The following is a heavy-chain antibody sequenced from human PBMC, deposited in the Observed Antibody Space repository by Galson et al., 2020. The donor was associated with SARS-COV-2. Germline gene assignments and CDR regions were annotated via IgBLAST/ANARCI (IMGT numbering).Heavy chain of an antibody. CDR3: ATDLPTQYYYERSGYPFIQWLLGY. CDR1: GYTLTDIS. J-gene: IGHJ4*02. D-gene: IGHD3-22*01. CDR2: FNPEDCET. Sequence: ASVNVSRKVPGYTLTDISMHWVRQAPPPGIEWLGGFNPEDCETIYAQQFQGRLTMTQDTSPDTAYMELSSLRSEDMAVYYCATDLPTQYYYERSGYPFIQWLLGYWGRGTLVTVSS. V-gene: IGHV1-24*01.